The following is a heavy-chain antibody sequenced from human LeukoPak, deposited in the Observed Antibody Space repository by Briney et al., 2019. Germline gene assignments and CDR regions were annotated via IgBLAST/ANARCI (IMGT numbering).Heavy chain of an antibody. CDR2: IYYSGST. Sequence: SETLSLTCTVSGGSISSSSYYWGWIRQPPGKGLEWIGSIYYSGSTYYNPSLKGRVTISVDTSKNQFSLKLSSVTAADTAVYYCARGPYSSSWYPFDYWGQGTLVTVSS. J-gene: IGHJ4*02. CDR1: GGSISSSSYY. V-gene: IGHV4-39*07. CDR3: ARGPYSSSWYPFDY. D-gene: IGHD6-13*01.